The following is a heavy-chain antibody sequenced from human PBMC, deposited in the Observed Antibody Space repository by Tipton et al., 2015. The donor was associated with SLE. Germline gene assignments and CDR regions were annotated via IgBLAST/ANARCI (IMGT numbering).Heavy chain of an antibody. CDR3: GRDNYGLDY. D-gene: IGHD3-16*01. V-gene: IGHV3-30*04. CDR1: GFTFTTYA. CDR2: ISNDGTNK. J-gene: IGHJ4*02. Sequence: SLRLSCAASGFTFTTYAMSWVRQAPGKGLEWVAVISNDGTNKYYADSVQGRFTISRDNSKNTFYLQMISLRVEDTAVYYCGRDNYGLDYWGQGTLVTVSS.